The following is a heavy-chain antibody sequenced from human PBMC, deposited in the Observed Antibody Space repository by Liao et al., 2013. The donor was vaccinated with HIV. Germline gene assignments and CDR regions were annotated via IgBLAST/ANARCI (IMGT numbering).Heavy chain of an antibody. CDR1: GGSISNHF. V-gene: IGHV4-4*07. CDR3: AREGGLGRLVPSNYYYYYMDV. CDR2: IYTTGNPN. Sequence: QVQLQESGPGLVKPSETLSLTCTVSGGSISNHFWSWIRQSAGKGLEWIGRIYTTGNPNNYNPSLKSRLTMSVDTSKNQISLKLSAVTAADTAVYYCAREGGLGRLVPSNYYYYYMDVWGKGTTVTVSS. D-gene: IGHD6-6*01. J-gene: IGHJ6*03.